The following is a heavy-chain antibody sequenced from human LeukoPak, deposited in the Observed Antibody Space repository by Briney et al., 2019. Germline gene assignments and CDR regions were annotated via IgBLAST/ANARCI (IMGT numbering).Heavy chain of an antibody. CDR3: VRDRTCNTTTYYPGVFAFEI. D-gene: IGHD2/OR15-2a*01. CDR2: IISNSETT. J-gene: IGHJ3*02. V-gene: IGHV3-23*01. CDR1: GFPFSLYS. Sequence: HTGGSLRLSCAASGFPFSLYSMSWVRQAPEKGIGWVSIIISNSETTRYADSVKARFTISKDNSKDTVDLQMNSLKAEDTAVYYCVRDRTCNTTTYYPGVFAFEIWGQGTMVTVSS.